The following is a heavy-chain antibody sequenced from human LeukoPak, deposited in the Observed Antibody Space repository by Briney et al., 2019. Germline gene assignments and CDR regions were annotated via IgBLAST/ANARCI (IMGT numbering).Heavy chain of an antibody. D-gene: IGHD2-21*02. CDR1: GFTFSSYA. CDR3: ARDLYCGGDCYSNWFDP. V-gene: IGHV3-30-3*01. CDR2: ISYDGSNK. Sequence: PGGSLRLSCAASGFTFSSYAMHWVRQAPGKGLEGVAVISYDGSNKYYADSVKGRFTISRDNSKTTLYLQMNSLRAEDTAVYYCARDLYCGGDCYSNWFDPWGQGTLVTVSS. J-gene: IGHJ5*02.